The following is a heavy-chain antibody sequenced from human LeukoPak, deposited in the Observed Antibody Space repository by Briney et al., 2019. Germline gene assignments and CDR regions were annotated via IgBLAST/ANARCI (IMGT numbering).Heavy chain of an antibody. V-gene: IGHV4-4*07. J-gene: IGHJ4*02. CDR3: ARAGMTTVTEFDY. D-gene: IGHD4-17*01. CDR2: IYTSGSS. Sequence: PSETLSLTCTVSGGSISIYYWSWIRQPAGKGLEWIGRIYTSGSSNYNPSLKSRVTMSVDTSKNQFSLKLSSVTAADTAVYYCARAGMTTVTEFDYWGQGTLVTVSS. CDR1: GGSISIYY.